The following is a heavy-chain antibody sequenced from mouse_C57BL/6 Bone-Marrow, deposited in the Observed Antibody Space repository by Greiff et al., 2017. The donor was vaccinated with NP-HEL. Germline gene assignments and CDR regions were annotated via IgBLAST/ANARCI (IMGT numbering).Heavy chain of an antibody. Sequence: QVQLQQSGAELARPGASVKLSCKASGYTFTSYGISWVKQRTGQGLEWIGEIYPRSGNTYYNEKFKGKATLTADKSSSTAYMELRSLTSEDSAVYFCAPYYYGSSFFDYWGQGTTLTVSS. CDR3: APYYYGSSFFDY. D-gene: IGHD1-1*01. CDR1: GYTFTSYG. J-gene: IGHJ2*01. CDR2: IYPRSGNT. V-gene: IGHV1-81*01.